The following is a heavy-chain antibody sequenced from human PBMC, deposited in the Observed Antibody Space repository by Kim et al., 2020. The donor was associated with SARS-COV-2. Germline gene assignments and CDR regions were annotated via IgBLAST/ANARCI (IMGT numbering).Heavy chain of an antibody. CDR1: GFTFTSSA. J-gene: IGHJ4*02. CDR2: IVVGSGNT. V-gene: IGHV1-58*01. D-gene: IGHD3-10*01. CDR3: AADFGFGELEGGY. Sequence: SVKVSCKASGFTFTSSAVQWVRQARGQRLEWIGWIVVGSGNTNYAQKFQERVTITRDMSTSTAYMELSSLRSEDTAVYYCAADFGFGELEGGYWGQGTLVTVSS.